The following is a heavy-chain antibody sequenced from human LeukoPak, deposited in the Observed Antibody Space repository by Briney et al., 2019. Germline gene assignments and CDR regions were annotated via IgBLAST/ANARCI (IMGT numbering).Heavy chain of an antibody. J-gene: IGHJ4*02. V-gene: IGHV4-39*07. CDR2: IYYSGST. Sequence: PSETLSLTCTVSGGSINGTSNYWGWIRQPPGKGLEWIGSIYYSGSTSYNPSLKSRVSISVDTSKNQFSLKLSSVTAADTAVYFCAGDYGDYYFDYWGQGTLVTVSS. D-gene: IGHD4-17*01. CDR3: AGDYGDYYFDY. CDR1: GGSINGTSNY.